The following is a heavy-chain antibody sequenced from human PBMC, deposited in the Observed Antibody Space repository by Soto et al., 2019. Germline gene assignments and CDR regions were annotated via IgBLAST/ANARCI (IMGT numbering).Heavy chain of an antibody. CDR1: GGSISSYY. Sequence: ASETLSLTCTVSGGSISSYYWSWIRQPPGKGLEWIGYIYYSGSTNYNPSLKSRVTISVDTSKNQFSLKLSSVTAADTAVYYCARGEQWLTPFDYWGQGTLVTVSS. V-gene: IGHV4-59*01. CDR2: IYYSGST. D-gene: IGHD6-19*01. J-gene: IGHJ4*02. CDR3: ARGEQWLTPFDY.